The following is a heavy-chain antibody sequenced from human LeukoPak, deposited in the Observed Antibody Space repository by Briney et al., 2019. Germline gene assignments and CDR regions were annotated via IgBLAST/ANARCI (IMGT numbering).Heavy chain of an antibody. CDR1: GFTFSSYS. CDR3: ARDKPHGSWYFDP. CDR2: ISSSSSTI. D-gene: IGHD6-13*01. V-gene: IGHV3-48*01. J-gene: IGHJ5*02. Sequence: GGSLRLSCAASGFTFSSYSMNWVRQAPGKGLEWVSYISSSSSTIYYADSVKGRFTISRDNAKNSLYLQMNSLRAEDTAVYYCARDKPHGSWYFDPWGQGTLVTVSS.